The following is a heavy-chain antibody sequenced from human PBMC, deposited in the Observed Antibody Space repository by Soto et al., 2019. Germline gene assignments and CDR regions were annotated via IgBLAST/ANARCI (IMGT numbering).Heavy chain of an antibody. CDR1: GFTFTDYA. J-gene: IGHJ6*02. Sequence: EVHLLESGGDLVQPGGSLRLSCAASGFTFTDYAMTWVRQAPGKGLEWVSSISSSSSYIYYADSVKGRFTISRDNAKNSLYLQMNSLRAEDTAVYYCARGADTYYYGMDVWGQGTTVTVSS. CDR3: ARGADTYYYGMDV. V-gene: IGHV3-21*01. CDR2: ISSSSSYI.